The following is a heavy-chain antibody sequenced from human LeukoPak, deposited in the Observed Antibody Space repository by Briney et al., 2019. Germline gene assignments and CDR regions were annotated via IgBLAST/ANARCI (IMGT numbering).Heavy chain of an antibody. J-gene: IGHJ4*02. D-gene: IGHD6-19*01. CDR2: ISSSSSYI. CDR3: AREPGYSSGWYGGDY. Sequence: GGSLRLSCAASGFTFSSYSMNWVRQAPGKGLEWVSSISSSSSYIYYAGSVKGRFTISRDNAKNSLYLQMNSLRAEDTAVYYCAREPGYSSGWYGGDYWGQGTLVTVSS. CDR1: GFTFSSYS. V-gene: IGHV3-21*01.